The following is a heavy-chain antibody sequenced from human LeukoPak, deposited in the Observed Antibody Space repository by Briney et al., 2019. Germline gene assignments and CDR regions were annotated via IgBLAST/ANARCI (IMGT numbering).Heavy chain of an antibody. D-gene: IGHD6-19*01. CDR2: ISSSSSYI. V-gene: IGHV3-21*01. CDR1: GFTFRTYA. Sequence: GGSLRLSCVASGFTFRTYAMSWVRQAPGKGLEWVSSISSSSSYIYYADSVKGRFTISRDNAKNSLYLQMNSLRAEDTAVYYCARTAVARRYYFDYWGQGTLVTVSS. J-gene: IGHJ4*02. CDR3: ARTAVARRYYFDY.